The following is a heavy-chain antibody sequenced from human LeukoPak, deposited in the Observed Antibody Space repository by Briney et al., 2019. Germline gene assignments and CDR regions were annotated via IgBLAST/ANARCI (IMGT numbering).Heavy chain of an antibody. D-gene: IGHD2-15*01. Sequence: GGSLRLSCAASGFTFNSYSMNWVRQAPGKGLEWVSSISGSNSYIYYADSMKGRFTISRDSAKNSLYLQMNSLRAEDTAVYYCAKDGGSDPDSFDIWGQGTMVTVSS. CDR1: GFTFNSYS. CDR3: AKDGGSDPDSFDI. CDR2: ISGSNSYI. J-gene: IGHJ3*02. V-gene: IGHV3-21*01.